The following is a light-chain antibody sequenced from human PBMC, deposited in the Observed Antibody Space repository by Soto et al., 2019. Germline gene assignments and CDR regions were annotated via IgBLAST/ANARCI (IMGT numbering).Light chain of an antibody. Sequence: QSVLTQPPSVSGAPGQRVTISCTGSSSNIGAGYDVHWYQQLPGTAPKLLIYGNSNRPSGVPDRFSGSKSGTSASLAITGLQAEDEADYYCQSYDRGYVFGTGTKLTVL. CDR1: SSNIGAGYD. CDR2: GNS. J-gene: IGLJ1*01. V-gene: IGLV1-40*01. CDR3: QSYDRGYV.